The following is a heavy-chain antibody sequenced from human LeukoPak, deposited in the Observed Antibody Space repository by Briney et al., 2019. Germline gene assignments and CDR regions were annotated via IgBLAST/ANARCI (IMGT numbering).Heavy chain of an antibody. V-gene: IGHV1-18*01. CDR1: GYTFTSHG. CDR3: ARDPGGTWGFDY. Sequence: ASVKVSCKASGYTFTSHGLSWARQAPGQGLEWMGWISIYSGNTNYAQKFQDRISMTTDTSANTAYMELRSLKSDDTAVYYCARDPGGTWGFDYWGQGALVTVSS. CDR2: ISIYSGNT. D-gene: IGHD7-27*01. J-gene: IGHJ4*02.